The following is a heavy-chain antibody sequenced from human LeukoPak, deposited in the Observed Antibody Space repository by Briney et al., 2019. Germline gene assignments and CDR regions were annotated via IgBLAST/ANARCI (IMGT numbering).Heavy chain of an antibody. J-gene: IGHJ4*02. Sequence: GRSLRLSCAASGFTFSSYGMHWVRQAPGKGLEWVAVIWYGGSNKYYADSVKGRFTISRDNSKNTLYLQMNSLRAEDTAVYYCAKDITGTLDYWGQGTLVTVSS. D-gene: IGHD1-20*01. V-gene: IGHV3-33*06. CDR3: AKDITGTLDY. CDR1: GFTFSSYG. CDR2: IWYGGSNK.